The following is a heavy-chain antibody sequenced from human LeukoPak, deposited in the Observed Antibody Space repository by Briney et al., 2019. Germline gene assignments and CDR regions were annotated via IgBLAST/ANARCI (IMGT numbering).Heavy chain of an antibody. CDR2: INHRGST. J-gene: IGHJ3*01. CDR3: VRLTWDNQLMLQNSRDAFDL. D-gene: IGHD2-2*01. CDR1: GESFSTFY. V-gene: IGHV4-34*01. Sequence: SSETLSLTCAVNGESFSTFYWNWIRQPPGKGLEWIGDINHRGSTTYNPSLKSRVTMSVDSSNNQFSLKLRSVTAADTAVYYCVRLTWDNQLMLQNSRDAFDLWGQGTLVTVSS.